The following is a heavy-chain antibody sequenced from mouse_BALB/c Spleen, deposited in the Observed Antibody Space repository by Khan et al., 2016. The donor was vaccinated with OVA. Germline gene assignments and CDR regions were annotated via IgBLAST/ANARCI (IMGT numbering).Heavy chain of an antibody. Sequence: QVQLKQSGPELVKPGASVRISCKASGYTFTTYYLHWVKQRPGQGLEWIGWIYPRNVNTKYNERFKDKATLTADKSSSTAYMHLSSLTSEDSAVCFCARDDYFVGDAMDYWGQGTSVTVSS. CDR3: ARDDYFVGDAMDY. CDR2: IYPRNVNT. D-gene: IGHD2-4*01. CDR1: GYTFTTYY. J-gene: IGHJ4*01. V-gene: IGHV1S56*01.